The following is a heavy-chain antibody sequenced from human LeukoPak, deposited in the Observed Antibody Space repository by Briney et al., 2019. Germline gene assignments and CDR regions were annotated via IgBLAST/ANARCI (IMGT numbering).Heavy chain of an antibody. D-gene: IGHD3-16*02. CDR3: ARVGLRLGELSSLPIYYFDY. CDR2: IIPIFGTA. CDR1: GGTFSSYA. J-gene: IGHJ4*02. V-gene: IGHV1-69*05. Sequence: SVKVSCKXSGGTFSSYAISWVRQAPRQGLEWMGGIIPIFGTANYAQKFQGRVTITTDESTSTAYMELSSLRSEDTAVYYCARVGLRLGELSSLPIYYFDYWGQGTLVTVSS.